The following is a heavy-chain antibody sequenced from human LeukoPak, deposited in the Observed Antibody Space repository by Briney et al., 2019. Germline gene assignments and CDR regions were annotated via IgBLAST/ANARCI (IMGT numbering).Heavy chain of an antibody. V-gene: IGHV3-23*01. CDR2: ISGSGGST. J-gene: IGHJ4*02. CDR1: GFTFSSYA. D-gene: IGHD2-21*02. CDR3: AKEAVVVTANYGSFDY. Sequence: PGGSLRLSCAASGFTFSSYAMSWVRQAPGKGLEWVSAISGSGGSTYYADSVKGRFTISRDNSKNTLYLQMNSLRAEDTAVYYCAKEAVVVTANYGSFDYWGQGTLVTVSS.